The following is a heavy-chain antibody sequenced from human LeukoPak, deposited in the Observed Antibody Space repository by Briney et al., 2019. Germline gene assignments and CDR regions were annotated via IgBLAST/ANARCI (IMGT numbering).Heavy chain of an antibody. J-gene: IGHJ5*02. CDR1: GFKFDDYG. V-gene: IGHV3-20*04. CDR3: ARDDLIHRNWFDP. Sequence: RTGGSLRLSCTASGFKFDDYGMNWVRQAPGKGLEWVSDINCNGDSRGSAPSVRGRFTIYRDNSKNSLYLQMKSLRVENTALYYSARDDLIHRNWFDPWGEGTLVTVSS. CDR2: INCNGDSR. D-gene: IGHD3-3*01.